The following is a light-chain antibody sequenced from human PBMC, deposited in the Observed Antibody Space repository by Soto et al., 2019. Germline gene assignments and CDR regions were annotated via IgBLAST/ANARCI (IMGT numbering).Light chain of an antibody. CDR1: SSDVGGYNY. J-gene: IGLJ7*01. CDR2: DVS. V-gene: IGLV2-14*03. Sequence: QSALTQPASVSGSPGQSITISCTGTSSDVGGYNYVSWYQQHPGKAPKVMIYDVSKRPSGISNRFSGSKYGNTASLTISGLQVEDEADYYCSSYTSGSTRVVFGGGTQLTVL. CDR3: SSYTSGSTRVV.